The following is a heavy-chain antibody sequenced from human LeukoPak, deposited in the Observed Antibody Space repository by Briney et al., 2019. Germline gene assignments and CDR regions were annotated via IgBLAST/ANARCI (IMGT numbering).Heavy chain of an antibody. D-gene: IGHD3-22*01. CDR3: ARDRYYYDSSGYYRLDY. Sequence: SETLSLTCAVSGASISGSGYYLGWIRQPPGKGLEWIGNIYYTGSTYYNASLQSRVTISIDMSKNQFSLRLSSVTAADTAVYYCARDRYYYDSSGYYRLDYWGQGTLVTVSS. CDR1: GASISGSGYY. CDR2: IYYTGST. J-gene: IGHJ4*02. V-gene: IGHV4-39*07.